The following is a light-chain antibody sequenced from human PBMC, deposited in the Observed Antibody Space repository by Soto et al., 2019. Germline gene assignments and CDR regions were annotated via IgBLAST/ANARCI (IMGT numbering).Light chain of an antibody. CDR3: QQYFDVPFT. J-gene: IGKJ4*01. CDR1: RSVLYKSNNKNH. V-gene: IGKV4-1*01. Sequence: DSVMTQSPVSLAVSMDERATMNCKCSRSVLYKSNNKNHLAWYQQKPGQPPQLIIYWASTRESGVPERFSGSGSGTDFTLTISSLEAEDVAFYWCQQYFDVPFTFGGGAKA. CDR2: WAS.